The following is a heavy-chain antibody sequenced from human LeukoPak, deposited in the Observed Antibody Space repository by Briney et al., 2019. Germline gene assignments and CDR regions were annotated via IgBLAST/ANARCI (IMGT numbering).Heavy chain of an antibody. J-gene: IGHJ4*02. CDR2: ISYDGSNK. D-gene: IGHD1-26*01. V-gene: IGHV3-30*04. CDR1: GFTFSSYA. Sequence: GRSLRLSCAASGFTFSSYAMHWVRQAPGKGLEWVAVISYDGSNKYYADSVKGRFTISRDNSKNTLYLQMNSLRAEDTAEYYCARDVSGSYFDYWGQGTLVTVSS. CDR3: ARDVSGSYFDY.